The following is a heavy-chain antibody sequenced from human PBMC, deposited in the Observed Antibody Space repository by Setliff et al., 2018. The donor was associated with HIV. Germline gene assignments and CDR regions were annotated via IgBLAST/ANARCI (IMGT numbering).Heavy chain of an antibody. J-gene: IGHJ3*02. Sequence: SETLSLTCTVSGGSFTSRSYYWGWIRQPPGKGLEWVGSIFYSGITYYNPSLESRVTISVDTSKNQFSLNLTSVTAADTAVYYCARSKTFYDFWGGYYTHGAFKIWGLGTMVTV. CDR2: IFYSGIT. CDR3: ARSKTFYDFWGGYYTHGAFKI. CDR1: GGSFTSRSYY. V-gene: IGHV4-39*01. D-gene: IGHD3-3*01.